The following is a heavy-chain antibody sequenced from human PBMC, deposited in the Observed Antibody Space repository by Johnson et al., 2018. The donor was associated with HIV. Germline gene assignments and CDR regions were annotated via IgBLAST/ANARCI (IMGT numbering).Heavy chain of an antibody. CDR3: ARGEHYDSSGFYFGAAFDS. CDR2: IWYDGSNK. J-gene: IGHJ3*02. V-gene: IGHV3-33*01. Sequence: QVQLVESGGGVVQPGRSLRLSCAASGFTFSSYGMHWVRQAPGKGLEWVAVIWYDGSNKYYADSVKGRFTISRDNARNSVYLQMNSLRAEDTAVYYCARGEHYDSSGFYFGAAFDSWGQGTMVTVSS. D-gene: IGHD3-22*01. CDR1: GFTFSSYG.